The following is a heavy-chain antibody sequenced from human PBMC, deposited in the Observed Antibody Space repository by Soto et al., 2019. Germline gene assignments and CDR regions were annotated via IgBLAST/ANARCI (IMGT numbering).Heavy chain of an antibody. CDR2: ISAYNGNT. D-gene: IGHD3-22*01. Sequence: GASVKVSCKASGYTFISYGITWVRQAPGQGLQWMGWISAYNGNTNYAQKLQGRVTMSTDTSTSTAYMDLRSLRSDDTAVYYCARVAYYYDSSGYYYFDYWGQGTLVTVSS. CDR1: GYTFISYG. J-gene: IGHJ4*02. CDR3: ARVAYYYDSSGYYYFDY. V-gene: IGHV1-18*01.